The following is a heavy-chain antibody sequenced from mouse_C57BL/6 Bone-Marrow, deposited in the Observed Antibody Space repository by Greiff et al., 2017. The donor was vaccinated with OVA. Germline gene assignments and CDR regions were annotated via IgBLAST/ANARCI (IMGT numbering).Heavy chain of an antibody. CDR3: AREEAMDY. Sequence: EVNLVESGPVLVKPGASVKMSCKASGYTFTDYYMNWVKQSHGKSLEWIGVINPYNGGTSYNQKFKGKATLTVDKSSSTAYMELNSLTSEDSAVYYCAREEAMDYWGQGTSVTVSS. CDR1: GYTFTDYY. J-gene: IGHJ4*01. V-gene: IGHV1-19*01. CDR2: INPYNGGT.